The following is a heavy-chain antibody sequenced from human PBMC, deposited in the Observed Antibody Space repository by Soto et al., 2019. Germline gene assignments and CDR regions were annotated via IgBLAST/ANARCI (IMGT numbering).Heavy chain of an antibody. CDR2: IYTSGST. V-gene: IGHV4-4*07. D-gene: IGHD6-19*01. CDR1: GGSFSGYY. J-gene: IGHJ4*02. Sequence: SETLSLTCAVYGGSFSGYYWSWIRQPAGKGLEWIGRIYTSGSTNYNPSLKSRVTMSVDTSKNQFSLKLSSVTAADTAVYYCAREEGSSGWYSPPYYFDYWGQGTLVTVSS. CDR3: AREEGSSGWYSPPYYFDY.